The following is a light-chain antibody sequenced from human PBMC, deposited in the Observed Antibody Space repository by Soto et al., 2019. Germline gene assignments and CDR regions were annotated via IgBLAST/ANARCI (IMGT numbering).Light chain of an antibody. Sequence: QSVLTQPPSVSGAPGQRVTISCTGSSFNIGAGYDVHWYQQLPGTAPKLLIYGNSNRPSEVPDRFSGSKSGTSASLAITGLQAEDEPDYYCQSYDSSLSGSVFGGGTKLTVL. CDR2: GNS. V-gene: IGLV1-40*01. J-gene: IGLJ2*01. CDR1: SFNIGAGYD. CDR3: QSYDSSLSGSV.